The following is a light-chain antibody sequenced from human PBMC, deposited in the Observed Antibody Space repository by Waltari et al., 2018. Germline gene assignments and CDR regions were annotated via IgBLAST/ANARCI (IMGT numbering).Light chain of an antibody. CDR1: SGGVGGYQF. V-gene: IGLV2-11*01. CDR3: CSYAGSYTLI. CDR2: DVN. J-gene: IGLJ2*01. Sequence: QSALTQPRSVSGSPGQSVTISCTGTSGGVGGYQFVSWYQHHPGKAPKVLIYDVNERPSGVPDRFSGSKSGNTASLTISGLQPEDEADYYCCSYAGSYTLIFGGGTKLTVL.